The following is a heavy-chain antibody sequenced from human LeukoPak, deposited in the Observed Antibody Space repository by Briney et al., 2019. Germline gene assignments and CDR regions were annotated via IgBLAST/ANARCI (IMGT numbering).Heavy chain of an antibody. D-gene: IGHD1-1*01. V-gene: IGHV2-70*11. CDR1: GLSLSTYGMC. CDR2: IDWDDDK. Sequence: SGPALVKPTQTLTLTCTFSGLSLSTYGMCVSWIRQPPGKALEWLARIDWDDDKYYSTSLKTRLTISKDTSKNQVVLTVTNVDPVDTATYYCAQMQRVTTGTTTAYHMDVWDKGTTVTVSS. J-gene: IGHJ6*03. CDR3: AQMQRVTTGTTTAYHMDV.